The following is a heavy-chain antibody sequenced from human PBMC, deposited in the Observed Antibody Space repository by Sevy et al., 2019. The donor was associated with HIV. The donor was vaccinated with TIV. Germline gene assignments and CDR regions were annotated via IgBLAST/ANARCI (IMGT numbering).Heavy chain of an antibody. CDR1: GFTFNDSA. V-gene: IGHV3-9*01. J-gene: IGHJ4*02. CDR3: AKGYDLDY. CDR2: INWNSGSI. Sequence: GGSLRLSCAASGFTFNDSAMYWVRQAPGKGLEWVSGINWNSGSIGYGDYVEGRCTISRDDAKNSMYLQRNSLRVEDTAFYYCAKGYDLDYWGQGTLVTVSS. D-gene: IGHD3-16*01.